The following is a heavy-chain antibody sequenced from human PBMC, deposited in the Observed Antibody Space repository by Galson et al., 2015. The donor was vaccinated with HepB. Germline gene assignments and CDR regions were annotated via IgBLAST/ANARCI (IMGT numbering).Heavy chain of an antibody. CDR3: VTDGIAAAGTLGDY. D-gene: IGHD6-13*01. J-gene: IGHJ4*02. V-gene: IGHV3-64D*06. Sequence: SLRLSCAASGFTFSSYAMHWVRQAPRKGLEYVSAISSNGGSTYYADSVKGRFTISRDNSKNTLYLQMSSLRAEDTAVYYCVTDGIAAAGTLGDYWGQGTLVTVSS. CDR2: ISSNGGST. CDR1: GFTFSSYA.